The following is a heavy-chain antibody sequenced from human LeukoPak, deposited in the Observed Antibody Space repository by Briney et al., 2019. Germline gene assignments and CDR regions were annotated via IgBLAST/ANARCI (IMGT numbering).Heavy chain of an antibody. Sequence: SETLSLTCTVSGVSISSYYWSWIRQPPGKGLEWIGYIYYSGSTNYNPSLKSRVTMSVGTSKNQFSLNLSSVTAADTAVYYCARGGYQLLPYYYYGMDVWGQGTTVTVSS. CDR1: GVSISSYY. J-gene: IGHJ6*02. V-gene: IGHV4-59*08. CDR2: IYYSGST. D-gene: IGHD2-2*01. CDR3: ARGGYQLLPYYYYGMDV.